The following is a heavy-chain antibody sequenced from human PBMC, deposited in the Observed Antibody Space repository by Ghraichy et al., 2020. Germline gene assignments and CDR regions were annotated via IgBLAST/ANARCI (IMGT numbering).Heavy chain of an antibody. V-gene: IGHV3-7*01. CDR2: IKQDGSEK. CDR3: ASEGPYCSSTNCYTRAEYFQH. J-gene: IGHJ1*01. Sequence: SCAASGFTFSSYWMSWVRQAPGKGLEWVANIKQDGSEKYYVDPVKGRFTISRDNAKNSLYLQMNSLRAEDTAVYYCASEGPYCSSTNCYTRAEYFQHWGQGTLVTVSS. CDR1: GFTFSSYW. D-gene: IGHD2-2*02.